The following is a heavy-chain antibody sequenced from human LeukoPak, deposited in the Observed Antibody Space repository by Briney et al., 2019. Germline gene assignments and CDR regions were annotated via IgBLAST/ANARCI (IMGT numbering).Heavy chain of an antibody. J-gene: IGHJ6*03. CDR3: ARDLLGYNYHYMDV. CDR1: GFTFSSYA. Sequence: PGGSLRLSCAASGFTFSSYAMNWVRQAPGKGLEWVSSIGTSNNYIYYADSLKGRFTISRDNARNSLYLQMNSLRAEDTAVYFCARDLLGYNYHYMDVWGKGTTVTVSS. CDR2: IGTSNNYI. D-gene: IGHD3-16*02. V-gene: IGHV3-21*01.